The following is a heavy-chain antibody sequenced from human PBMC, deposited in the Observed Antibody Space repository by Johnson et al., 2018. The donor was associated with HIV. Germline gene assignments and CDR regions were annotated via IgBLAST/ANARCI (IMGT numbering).Heavy chain of an antibody. D-gene: IGHD1-14*01. V-gene: IGHV3-66*01. CDR1: GFPVTSNF. CDR2: VYSTFGT. Sequence: EQLVESGGSVVRPGGSLRLSCTASGFPVTSNFMTWVRQPPGKGLDWVSAVYSTFGTYYADSVKGRFSISPDNSKNTLYLQMNSLRAEDTSLYYCARENLGAFDIWGQGTMVTVSS. J-gene: IGHJ3*02. CDR3: ARENLGAFDI.